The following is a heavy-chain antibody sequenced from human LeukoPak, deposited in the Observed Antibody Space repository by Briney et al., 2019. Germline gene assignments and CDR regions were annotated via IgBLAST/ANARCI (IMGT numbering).Heavy chain of an antibody. V-gene: IGHV3-23*01. CDR3: ARDRQWELSSYFDY. J-gene: IGHJ4*02. CDR2: ISGSGGRT. Sequence: GSLCPSCAASGFTLSSYAMSWVRQAPGKGVEWVSDISGSGGRTYYPDSVEGRFTISRDNSKNTLYLQMNSLRAEDTAVYYCARDRQWELSSYFDYWGQGTLVTVSS. CDR1: GFTLSSYA. D-gene: IGHD1-26*01.